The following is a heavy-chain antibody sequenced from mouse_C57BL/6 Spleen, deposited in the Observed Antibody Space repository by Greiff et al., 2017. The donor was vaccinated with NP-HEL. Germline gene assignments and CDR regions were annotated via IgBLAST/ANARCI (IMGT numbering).Heavy chain of an antibody. CDR1: GFTFSDYG. CDR2: ISSGSSTI. J-gene: IGHJ3*01. V-gene: IGHV5-17*01. CDR3: AKSSSYYDYDAWFAY. D-gene: IGHD2-4*01. Sequence: EVQLVESGGGLVKPGGSLKLSCAASGFTFSDYGMHWVRQAPEKGLEWVAYISSGSSTIYYADTVKGRFTISRDNAKNTLFLQMTSLRSEDTAMYYCAKSSSYYDYDAWFAYWGQGTLVTVSA.